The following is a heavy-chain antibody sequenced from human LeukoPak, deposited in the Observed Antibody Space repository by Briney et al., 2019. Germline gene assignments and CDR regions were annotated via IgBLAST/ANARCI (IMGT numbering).Heavy chain of an antibody. J-gene: IGHJ4*02. V-gene: IGHV3-53*01. D-gene: IGHD2-15*01. CDR1: GFTVSSNY. CDR2: IYSGGST. CDR3: ARLSGGSFDY. Sequence: GGSLRRYGAASGFTVSSNYMSWVRQAPGKGLEWVSVIYSGGSTYYADSVKGRFTISRDNSKNTLYLQMHSLRAEDTAVYYCARLSGGSFDYWGQGTLVTVSS.